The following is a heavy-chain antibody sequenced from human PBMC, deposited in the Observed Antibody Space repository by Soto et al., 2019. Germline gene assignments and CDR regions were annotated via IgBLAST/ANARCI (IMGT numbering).Heavy chain of an antibody. V-gene: IGHV4-59*08. J-gene: IGHJ4*02. CDR3: ARRWGSTFDY. CDR2: IDYSGTT. CDR1: GGSISNYY. Sequence: QMQLQESGPGLVKPSETLSLTCTVSGGSISNYYWGWIRQSPGKGLEWIGYIDYSGTTNYNPSLKSRVTISVDTSKNQFSLKLRSVTAADTAVYYCARRWGSTFDYWGQGTQVTVSS. D-gene: IGHD3-16*01.